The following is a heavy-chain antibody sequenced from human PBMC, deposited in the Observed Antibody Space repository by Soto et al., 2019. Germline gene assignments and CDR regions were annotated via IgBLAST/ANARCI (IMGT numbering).Heavy chain of an antibody. CDR1: GGSISSYY. D-gene: IGHD5-12*01. CDR3: ARERGYSGYDGYYYYYGMDV. Sequence: SETLSLTCTVSGGSISSYYWSWIRQPPGKGLEWIGYIYYSGSTNYNPSLKSRVTISVDTSKNQFSLKLSSVTAADTAVYYCARERGYSGYDGYYYYYGMDVWGQGTTVTVSS. V-gene: IGHV4-59*01. J-gene: IGHJ6*02. CDR2: IYYSGST.